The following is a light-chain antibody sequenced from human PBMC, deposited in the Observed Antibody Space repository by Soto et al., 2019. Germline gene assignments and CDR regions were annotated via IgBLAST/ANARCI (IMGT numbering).Light chain of an antibody. CDR2: KAS. CDR3: QQVNSFPST. J-gene: IGKJ5*01. Sequence: DIQMTQYPSTLSASVGDRVTITCRASQSINSWLAWYQQKPGKAPKLLIYKASSLESGVPSRFSGSGSGTEFTLTISSLQPEDFATYYCQQVNSFPSTFGQGTRLEIK. CDR1: QSINSW. V-gene: IGKV1-5*03.